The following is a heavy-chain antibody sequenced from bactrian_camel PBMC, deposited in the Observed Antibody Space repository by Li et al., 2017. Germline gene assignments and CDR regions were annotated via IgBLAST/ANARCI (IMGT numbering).Heavy chain of an antibody. CDR2: IPVSGPA. V-gene: IGHV3S53*01. J-gene: IGHJ6*01. D-gene: IGHD6*01. Sequence: VQLVESGGGSVQSGGSLRLSCAASGYAGSRYCMGWFRQNPGNQREGVAGIPVSGPATVAASVAGRFTIVRDNAKNTVYLRLNSLRVEDMGMYYCAKDSGLGGSWPIQIVDAWGQGTQVTVS. CDR3: AKDSGLGGSWPIQIVDA. CDR1: GYAGSRYC.